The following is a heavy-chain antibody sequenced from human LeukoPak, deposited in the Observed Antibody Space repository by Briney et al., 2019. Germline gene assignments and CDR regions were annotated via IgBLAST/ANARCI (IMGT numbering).Heavy chain of an antibody. J-gene: IGHJ3*02. V-gene: IGHV1-3*04. CDR2: INTGNGNT. Sequence: ASVKVSCKASGYTFTSYAMHWVRQAPGQRLEWMGWINTGNGNTKYSQKFQGRVTITRDTSASTAYLKLTSLRSEDTAVYYCARFSGAFDIWGQGTMVTVSS. D-gene: IGHD1-26*01. CDR3: ARFSGAFDI. CDR1: GYTFTSYA.